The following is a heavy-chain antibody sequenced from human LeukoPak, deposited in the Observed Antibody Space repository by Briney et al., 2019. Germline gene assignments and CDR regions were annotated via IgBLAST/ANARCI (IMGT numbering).Heavy chain of an antibody. J-gene: IGHJ5*02. CDR3: ARGGIVAAGTSRFDT. D-gene: IGHD6-13*01. CDR1: GYSISSGYY. Sequence: SETLSLTCAVSGYSISSGYYRGWIRQPPGKGLEWIGSIYHSGSTYYNPSLKSRVTISVDTSKNQFSLNLSSVTAADTAVYYCARGGIVAAGTSRFDTWGQGTLVTVSS. CDR2: IYHSGST. V-gene: IGHV4-38-2*01.